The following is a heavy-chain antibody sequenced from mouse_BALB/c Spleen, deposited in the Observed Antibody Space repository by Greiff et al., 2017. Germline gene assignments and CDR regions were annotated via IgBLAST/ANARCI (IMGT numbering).Heavy chain of an antibody. Sequence: EVKLVESGGGLVQPGGSLKLSCAASGFTFSSYTMSWVRQTPEKRLEWVAYISNGGGSTYYPDTVKGRFTISRDNAKNTLYLQMSSLKSEDTAMYYCARHREERFYAMDYWGRGTSVTVSS. CDR2: ISNGGGST. CDR1: GFTFSSYT. CDR3: ARHREERFYAMDY. D-gene: IGHD3-3*01. V-gene: IGHV5-12-2*01. J-gene: IGHJ4*01.